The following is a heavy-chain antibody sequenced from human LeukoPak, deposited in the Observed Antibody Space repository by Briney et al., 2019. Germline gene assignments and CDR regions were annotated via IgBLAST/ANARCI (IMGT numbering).Heavy chain of an antibody. V-gene: IGHV4-59*11. J-gene: IGHJ6*02. D-gene: IGHD2-15*01. CDR1: GDSISSQH. Sequence: PSVTLSLTCTVSGDSISSQHEICIRHPPGKALEWIRYIYYSGNTHYNPSLKSRVTISVDTFKNQFSLKLSSVTAEDTAVYYCARVRMFRYCSGGSCQTHKDYGMDVWGQGTTVTVYS. CDR2: IYYSGNT. CDR3: ARVRMFRYCSGGSCQTHKDYGMDV.